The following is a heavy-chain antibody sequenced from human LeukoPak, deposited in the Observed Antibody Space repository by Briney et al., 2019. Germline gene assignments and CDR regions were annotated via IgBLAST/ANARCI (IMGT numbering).Heavy chain of an antibody. D-gene: IGHD3-10*01. CDR3: VTSWVRQERDF. V-gene: IGHV3-7*01. CDR2: IEPDGSGK. J-gene: IGHJ4*02. CDR1: GFSFRDYW. Sequence: GGSLRVSCAASGFSFRDYWMSWVRQAPGKGLEWVADIEPDGSGKTYVDSVKGRFTISRDNAQQSLYLQMDTLTAEDTAVYYCVTSWVRQERDFWGQGTLVTVSS.